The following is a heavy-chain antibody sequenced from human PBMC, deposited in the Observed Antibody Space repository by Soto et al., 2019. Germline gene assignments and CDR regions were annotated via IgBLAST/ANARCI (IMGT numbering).Heavy chain of an antibody. CDR1: GVTFTSYA. CDR3: AKGSFGFDY. J-gene: IGHJ4*02. Sequence: PGWSLRLSCASSGVTFTSYAMTWVRQVPGEGLQWVSSISKSGDSTYYADSEKGRFTTSRDNSKNTLYLQMNSLRAEDTAIYYCAKGSFGFDYWGQGTLVTVSS. D-gene: IGHD3-10*01. CDR2: ISKSGDST. V-gene: IGHV3-23*01.